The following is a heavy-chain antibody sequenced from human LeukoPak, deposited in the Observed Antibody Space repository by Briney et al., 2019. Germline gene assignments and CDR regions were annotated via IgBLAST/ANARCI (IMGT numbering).Heavy chain of an antibody. V-gene: IGHV3-48*02. J-gene: IGHJ4*02. CDR3: ARDLSLSY. CDR1: GFTFSSYG. Sequence: GGSLRLSCAASGFTFSSYGMNWVRQAPGKGLEWLAYISTSTSSTTTLYYPESVKGRFTVSRDNAKNSLYLQMNSLRDEDTAVYYCARDLSLSYWGQGTLVSV. CDR2: ISTSTSSTTTL.